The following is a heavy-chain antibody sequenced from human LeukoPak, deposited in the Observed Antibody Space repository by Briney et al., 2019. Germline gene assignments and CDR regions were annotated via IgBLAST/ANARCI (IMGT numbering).Heavy chain of an antibody. J-gene: IGHJ4*02. CDR2: ISSSSSYI. D-gene: IGHD2-2*01. CDR1: GFTFSSYS. CDR3: ARVYCSSTSCYDVLDY. V-gene: IGHV3-21*01. Sequence: GGSLRLSCAASGFTFSSYSMNWVRQAPGKGLEWVSSISSSSSYIYYADSVKGRFTISRDNAKNSLYLQMNSLRAEDTAVYYCARVYCSSTSCYDVLDYWGQGALVTVSS.